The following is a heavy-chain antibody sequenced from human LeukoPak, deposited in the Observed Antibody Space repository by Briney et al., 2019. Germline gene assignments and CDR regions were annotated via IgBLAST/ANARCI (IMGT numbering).Heavy chain of an antibody. CDR1: GYTFTSYG. CDR3: ARETIRYDFSPKNYGMDV. D-gene: IGHD3-3*01. V-gene: IGHV1-18*01. J-gene: IGHJ6*02. CDR2: ISAYNGNT. Sequence: ASVKVSCKASGYTFTSYGIIWVRQAPGQGLEWMGWISAYNGNTNYAQKLQGRVTMTTDTSTSTAYMELRSLRSDDTAVYYCARETIRYDFSPKNYGMDVWGQGTTVTVSS.